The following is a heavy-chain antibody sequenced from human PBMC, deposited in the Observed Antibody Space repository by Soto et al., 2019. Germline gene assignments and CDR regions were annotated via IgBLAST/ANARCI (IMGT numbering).Heavy chain of an antibody. CDR1: GFSFSGYW. D-gene: IGHD4-4*01. Sequence: GGSLRLSCAASGFSFSGYWMSWVRQAPGKGPEWVANIKEDGTEQHYVDSVKGRFTISRDNYENSLFLQMNNLRAEDSAIYYCAITTSTVSYWFDPWGPGTQVTVSS. CDR3: AITTSTVSYWFDP. J-gene: IGHJ5*02. V-gene: IGHV3-7*03. CDR2: IKEDGTEQ.